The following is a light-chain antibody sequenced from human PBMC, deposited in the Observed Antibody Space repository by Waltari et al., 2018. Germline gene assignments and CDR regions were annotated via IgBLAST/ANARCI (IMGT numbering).Light chain of an antibody. Sequence: DIQMTQSPSTLPASVGDRVTITCRASQSISNYLAWYQQKPGKAPKLLINKAPNLDSAVTSRFSGSGSGTEFTLAISSLQPDDFATCYGLQWDSLWTFGQGTKVEI. CDR1: QSISNY. J-gene: IGKJ1*01. CDR3: LQWDSLWT. CDR2: KAP. V-gene: IGKV1-5*03.